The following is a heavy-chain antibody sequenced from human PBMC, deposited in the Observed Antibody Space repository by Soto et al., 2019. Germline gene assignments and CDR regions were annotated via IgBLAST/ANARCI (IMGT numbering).Heavy chain of an antibody. CDR3: ARVVEEYFALGGGFGDYYYYMDV. Sequence: SETLSLTCAVYGGSFSGYYWSWIRQPPGRGLEWIGEFNHRGSTNYNPSLKSRVTISVDTSKNQFSLKLSSVTAADTAVYYCARVVEEYFALGGGFGDYYYYMDVWGKGTTVTVSS. CDR2: FNHRGST. CDR1: GGSFSGYY. J-gene: IGHJ6*03. V-gene: IGHV4-34*01. D-gene: IGHD3-9*01.